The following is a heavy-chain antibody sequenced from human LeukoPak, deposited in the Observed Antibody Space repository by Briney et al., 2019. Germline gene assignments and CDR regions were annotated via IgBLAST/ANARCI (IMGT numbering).Heavy chain of an antibody. CDR1: GGSFSGYY. CDR2: INHSGST. J-gene: IGHJ6*03. Sequence: SETLSLTCAVYGGSFSGYYWSWIRQPPGKGLEWIGEINHSGSTNYNPSLKSRVTISVDTSKNQFSLKLSSVTAADTAVYYCARGGGGYCSGGSCSRKKYYYYMDVWGKGTTVTVSS. CDR3: ARGGGGYCSGGSCSRKKYYYYMDV. D-gene: IGHD2-15*01. V-gene: IGHV4-34*01.